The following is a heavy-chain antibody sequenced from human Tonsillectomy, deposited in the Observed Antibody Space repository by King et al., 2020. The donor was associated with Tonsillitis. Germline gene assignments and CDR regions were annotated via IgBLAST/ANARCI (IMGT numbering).Heavy chain of an antibody. CDR3: ARDLWELLPWFDP. CDR2: NNRDGSST. D-gene: IGHD1-26*01. Sequence: VQLVESGGGLVQPGGSLRLSCAASGFTFSSHWMHWVRQAPGKGLVWVSRNNRDGSSTSYADSVNGRFTISRDNAKNTLYLEMNSLRAEDTAVYYCARDLWELLPWFDPWGQGTLVTVSS. V-gene: IGHV3-74*01. J-gene: IGHJ5*02. CDR1: GFTFSSHW.